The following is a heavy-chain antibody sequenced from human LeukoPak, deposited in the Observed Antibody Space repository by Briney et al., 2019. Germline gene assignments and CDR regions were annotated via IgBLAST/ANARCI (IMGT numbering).Heavy chain of an antibody. Sequence: SETLSLTCAVYGGSFSGYYWSWIRQPPEEGPEWIGEINHSVSTNYSPSLKSRVTISVDTSKNQFSRKLRSVTAAHTAVYYCARLRLRYVAWPLDYWGQGTLVTVSS. CDR2: INHSVST. V-gene: IGHV4-34*01. J-gene: IGHJ4*02. D-gene: IGHD3-9*01. CDR1: GGSFSGYY. CDR3: ARLRLRYVAWPLDY.